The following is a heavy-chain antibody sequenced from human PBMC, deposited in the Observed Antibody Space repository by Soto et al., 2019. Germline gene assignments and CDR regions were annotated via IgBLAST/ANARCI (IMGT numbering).Heavy chain of an antibody. J-gene: IGHJ4*02. V-gene: IGHV1-24*01. D-gene: IGHD3-22*01. CDR1: GYSLTELS. CDR2: FDLEERET. Sequence: ALVKVSCKVSGYSLTELSMHWVRQAPGKGLEWMGGFDLEERETIYAQKFQGRVTMTEDTSTDTAYMELSSLRSEDTAVYYCATASYYDSSGYYPPLDYWGQGTLVTVSS. CDR3: ATASYYDSSGYYPPLDY.